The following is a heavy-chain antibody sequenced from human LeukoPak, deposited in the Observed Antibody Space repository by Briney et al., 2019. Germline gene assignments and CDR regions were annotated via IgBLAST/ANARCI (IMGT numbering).Heavy chain of an antibody. CDR2: ISSSSSYI. CDR3: ARAANSGSYCVY. J-gene: IGHJ4*02. D-gene: IGHD1-26*01. Sequence: PGGSLRLSCAASGFTFSSYSMNWVRQAPGKGLEWVSSISSSSSYIYYADSVKGRFTISRDNAKNSLYLQMNSLRAEDTAVYYCARAANSGSYCVYWGQGTLVTVSS. CDR1: GFTFSSYS. V-gene: IGHV3-21*01.